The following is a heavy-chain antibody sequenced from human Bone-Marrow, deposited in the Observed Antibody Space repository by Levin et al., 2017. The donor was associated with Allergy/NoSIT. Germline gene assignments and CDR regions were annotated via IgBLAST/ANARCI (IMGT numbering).Heavy chain of an antibody. D-gene: IGHD2-2*01. CDR3: AKAHIVVIPAAIRSFDY. V-gene: IGHV3-23*01. CDR1: GFSFSSYV. Sequence: SCAASGFSFSSYVMSWVRQAPGKGLEWVSAISGGGGSTYYADAVKGRFTISRDNSKNTLYLQMNSLRVEDTALYYCAKAHIVVIPAAIRSFDYWGQGTLVTVSS. J-gene: IGHJ4*02. CDR2: ISGGGGST.